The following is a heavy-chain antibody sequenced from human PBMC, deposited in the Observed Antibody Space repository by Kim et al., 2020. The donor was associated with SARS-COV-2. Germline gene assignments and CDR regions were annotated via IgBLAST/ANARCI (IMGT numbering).Heavy chain of an antibody. Sequence: SSSSYIYYADSVKGRFTISRDNAKNSLYLQMNSLRAEDTAVYYCARGSSYWGQGTLVTVSS. D-gene: IGHD6-6*01. CDR2: SSSSYI. CDR3: ARGSSY. V-gene: IGHV3-21*01. J-gene: IGHJ4*02.